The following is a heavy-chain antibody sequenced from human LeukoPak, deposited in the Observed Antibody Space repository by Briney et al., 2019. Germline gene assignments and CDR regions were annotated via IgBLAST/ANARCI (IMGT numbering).Heavy chain of an antibody. CDR1: GFTFSSYS. J-gene: IGHJ4*02. D-gene: IGHD2-2*01. V-gene: IGHV3-21*01. CDR2: ISSSSSYI. CDR3: ARDSHYALIRSYFDY. Sequence: TGGSLRLSCAASGFTFSSYSMNWVRQAPGKGLEWVSSISSSSSYIYYADSVKGRFTISRDNAKNSLYLQMNSLRAEDTAVYYCARDSHYALIRSYFDYWGQGTLVTVSS.